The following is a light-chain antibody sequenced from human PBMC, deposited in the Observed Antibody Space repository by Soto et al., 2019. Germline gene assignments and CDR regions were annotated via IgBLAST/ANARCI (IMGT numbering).Light chain of an antibody. Sequence: MQVTHSPSTLSGSVGDRVTITCRASQALXSWFAWDQQKPGKAPKMLXDKASTLKSGGPSRLSGSGSATEFTLTISSLQPDDFANYYCQHYNSDSEAFGQGTKVDI. CDR2: KAS. CDR3: QHYNSDSEA. J-gene: IGKJ1*01. CDR1: QALXSW. V-gene: IGKV1-5*03.